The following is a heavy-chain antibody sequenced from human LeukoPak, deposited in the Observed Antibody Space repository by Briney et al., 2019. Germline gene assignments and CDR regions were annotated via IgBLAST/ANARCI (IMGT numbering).Heavy chain of an antibody. D-gene: IGHD1-14*01. V-gene: IGHV4-4*09. CDR1: GGSISSYY. CDR3: ARSPDITYMDV. CDR2: IYTSGST. Sequence: SETLSLICTVSGGSISSYYWSWIRQPPGKGLEWIGYIYTSGSTNYNPSLKSRVTISVDTSKNQFSLKLSSVTAADTAVYYCARSPDITYMDVWGKGTTVTVSS. J-gene: IGHJ6*03.